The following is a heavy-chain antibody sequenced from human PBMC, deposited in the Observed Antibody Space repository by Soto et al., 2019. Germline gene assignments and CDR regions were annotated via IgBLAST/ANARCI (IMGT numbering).Heavy chain of an antibody. D-gene: IGHD2-2*01. CDR2: ISGSGGST. CDR3: AKDSCSSTSCYDEFDY. CDR1: GFTFSSYA. V-gene: IGHV3-23*01. Sequence: GSLRLSCAASGFTFSSYAMSWVRQAPGKGLEWVSAISGSGGSTYYADSVKGRFTISRDNSKNTLYLQMNSLRAEDTAVYYCAKDSCSSTSCYDEFDYWGQGTLVTVSS. J-gene: IGHJ4*02.